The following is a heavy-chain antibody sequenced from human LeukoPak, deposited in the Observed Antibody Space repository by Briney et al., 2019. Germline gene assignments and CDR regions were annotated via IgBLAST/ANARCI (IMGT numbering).Heavy chain of an antibody. V-gene: IGHV3-30-3*01. D-gene: IGHD3-22*01. CDR2: ISYDGSNK. J-gene: IGHJ4*02. CDR1: GFTFSSYA. CDR3: ARETLPYYDSSGYDY. Sequence: GGSLRLSCAASGFTFSSYAMHWVRQAPGKGLEWVAVISYDGSNKYYANSVKGRFTISRDNSKNTLYLQMNSLRAEDTAVYYCARETLPYYDSSGYDYRGQGTLVTVSS.